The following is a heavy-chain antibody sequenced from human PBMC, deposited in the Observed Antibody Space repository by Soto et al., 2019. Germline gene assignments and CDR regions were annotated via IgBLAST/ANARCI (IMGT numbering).Heavy chain of an antibody. CDR2: ISAYNGNT. Sequence: ASVKVSCKASGYTFTSYGISWVRQAPGQGLEWMGWISAYNGNTNYAQNFKARFTMTTDTSRSTVYMELGSLIFDDTAVFYCARAPLDRILEWLGDDAFDIWGQGTRVTVSS. CDR1: GYTFTSYG. D-gene: IGHD3-3*01. V-gene: IGHV1-18*01. J-gene: IGHJ3*02. CDR3: ARAPLDRILEWLGDDAFDI.